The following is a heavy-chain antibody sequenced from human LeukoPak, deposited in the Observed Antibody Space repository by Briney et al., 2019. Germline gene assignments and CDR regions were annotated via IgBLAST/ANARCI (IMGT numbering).Heavy chain of an antibody. CDR2: IYSGDST. CDR1: GFSVSSNY. CDR3: ARGVGSSSSYYYYGLDV. V-gene: IGHV3-66*01. D-gene: IGHD6-6*01. J-gene: IGHJ6*02. Sequence: GGSLRLSCAASGFSVSSNYMSWVRQAPGKGLEGVSVIYSGDSTHYADSVKGRFTFSRDTSKNTLYLQMTSLRAEDTAVYYCARGVGSSSSYYYYGLDVWGQGTTVTVSS.